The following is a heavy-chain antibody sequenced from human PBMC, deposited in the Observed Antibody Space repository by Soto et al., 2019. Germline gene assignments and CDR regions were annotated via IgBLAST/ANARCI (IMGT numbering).Heavy chain of an antibody. V-gene: IGHV1-69*02. D-gene: IGHD5-18*01. J-gene: IGHJ5*02. CDR1: GGTFSSYT. CDR2: IIPILGIA. CDR3: ARDTATNWFDP. Sequence: SVKVSCKASGGTFSSYTISWVRQAPGQGLELMGRIIPILGIANYAQKFQGRVTIIADKSTSTAYMELSSLRSVDTAVYYCARDTATNWFDPWGQGTLVIVSS.